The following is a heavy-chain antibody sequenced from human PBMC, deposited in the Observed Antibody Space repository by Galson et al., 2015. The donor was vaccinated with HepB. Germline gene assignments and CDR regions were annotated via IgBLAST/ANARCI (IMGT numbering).Heavy chain of an antibody. CDR2: ISTYNGDT. J-gene: IGHJ5*02. CDR3: ARVFCSTTSCPNWFDP. V-gene: IGHV1-18*01. D-gene: IGHD2-2*01. Sequence: SVKVSCKASGYTFTTYGINWVRQAPGQGLEWMGWISTYNGDTNYAQKFQGRVSMTTDTSTTTAYMELRSLRFDDTAVYYCARVFCSTTSCPNWFDPWGQGTLVTVSS. CDR1: GYTFTTYG.